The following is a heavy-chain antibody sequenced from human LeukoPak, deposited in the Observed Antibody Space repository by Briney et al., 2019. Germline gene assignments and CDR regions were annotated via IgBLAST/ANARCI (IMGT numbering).Heavy chain of an antibody. CDR3: ATMVQGIYTYFGS. V-gene: IGHV4-59*01. J-gene: IGHJ4*02. CDR1: GGSISSYY. D-gene: IGHD3-10*01. Sequence: SETLSLTCTVFGGSISSYYWSWIRQPPGRGLERVGYIYYSGSTNYNPSPKSRVTMSVDTSKNQLSLKLSSVTAADTAVYYCATMVQGIYTYFGSWGQGDLVAVSS. CDR2: IYYSGST.